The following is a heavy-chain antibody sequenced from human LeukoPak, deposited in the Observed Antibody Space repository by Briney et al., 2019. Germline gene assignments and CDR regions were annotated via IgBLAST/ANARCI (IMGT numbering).Heavy chain of an antibody. V-gene: IGHV3-7*01. CDR3: CSGINGEEY. CDR1: RFTFSSYW. Sequence: PGGSLRLSCAASRFTFSSYWMSWVRQAPGKGLEWVANIKQDGTEKYYLDSVKGRFTVSRDNAKNSMYLQMNSLRVEDTAVYYCCSGINGEEYWGQGTLVTVSS. D-gene: IGHD2-15*01. J-gene: IGHJ4*02. CDR2: IKQDGTEK.